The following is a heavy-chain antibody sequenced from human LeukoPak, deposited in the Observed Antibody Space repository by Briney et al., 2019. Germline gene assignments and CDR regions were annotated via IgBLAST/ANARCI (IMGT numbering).Heavy chain of an antibody. CDR3: ARGTYSYGYWFDP. D-gene: IGHD5-18*01. Sequence: ASVKVSCKTSGYTFTTYDINWVRQATGQGLEWMGWKNPNTGDTGYAQKFQGRVTITRNTSISTAYMELSSLRSEDTAVYYCARGTYSYGYWFDPWGQGTLVTVSS. CDR1: GYTFTTYD. CDR2: KNPNTGDT. V-gene: IGHV1-8*03. J-gene: IGHJ5*02.